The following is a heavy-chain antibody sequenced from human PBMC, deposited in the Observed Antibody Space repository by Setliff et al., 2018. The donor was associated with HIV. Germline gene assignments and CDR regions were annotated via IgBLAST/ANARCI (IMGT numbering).Heavy chain of an antibody. CDR2: IYWDDDK. CDR1: GFSLNTPGVG. CDR3: AHKGPDALREDFDY. Sequence: SGPTLVNPTQPLTLTCTFSGFSLNTPGVGVGWIRQPPGKALEWLALIYWDDDKRYNSSLRTRLTITEDTSKNQVVLIMTNMDPLDTATYFCAHKGPDALREDFDYWGQGTLVTVSS. D-gene: IGHD2-8*01. V-gene: IGHV2-5*02. J-gene: IGHJ4*02.